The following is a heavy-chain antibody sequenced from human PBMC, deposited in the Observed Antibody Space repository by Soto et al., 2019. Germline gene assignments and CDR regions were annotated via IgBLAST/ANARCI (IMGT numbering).Heavy chain of an antibody. J-gene: IGHJ4*02. CDR2: FDPEDGET. CDR1: GYTLTELS. CDR3: ETGSRGYDILTGPYDY. V-gene: IGHV1-24*01. D-gene: IGHD3-9*01. Sequence: QVQLVQSGAEVKKPGASVKVSCKVSGYTLTELSMHWVRQAPGKGLEWMGGFDPEDGETIYAQKFQGRVTMTEDTSTDTAYMELSSLRSEDTAVYYCETGSRGYDILTGPYDYWGQGTLVTVSS.